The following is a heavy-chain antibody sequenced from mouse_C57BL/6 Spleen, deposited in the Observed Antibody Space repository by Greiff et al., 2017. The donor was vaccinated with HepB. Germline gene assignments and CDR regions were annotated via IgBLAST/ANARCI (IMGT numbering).Heavy chain of an antibody. Sequence: QVQLQQPGTELVKPGASVKLSCKASGYTLTSYWMHWVKQRPGQGLEWIGNINPSNGGTNYNEKFKSKATLTVDKSPSTAYRQLSSQTSEDSAVYYCARVLYCDYDGKADYWGQGTTLTVSS. CDR2: INPSNGGT. J-gene: IGHJ2*01. CDR3: ARVLYCDYDGKADY. D-gene: IGHD2-4*01. V-gene: IGHV1-53*01. CDR1: GYTLTSYW.